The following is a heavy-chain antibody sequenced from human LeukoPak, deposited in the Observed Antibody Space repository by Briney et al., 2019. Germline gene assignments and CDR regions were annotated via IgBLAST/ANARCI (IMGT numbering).Heavy chain of an antibody. Sequence: GASVKVSCKASGYTFTGYYLHWVRQAPGQGLEWMEWINPKSGGTNYAQMFQGRVTMTRDTSINTAYMELSGLISDDTAVYYCARVTSTWYGYYFDFWGEGTLVTVSS. V-gene: IGHV1-2*02. D-gene: IGHD6-13*01. CDR2: INPKSGGT. CDR1: GYTFTGYY. CDR3: ARVTSTWYGYYFDF. J-gene: IGHJ4*02.